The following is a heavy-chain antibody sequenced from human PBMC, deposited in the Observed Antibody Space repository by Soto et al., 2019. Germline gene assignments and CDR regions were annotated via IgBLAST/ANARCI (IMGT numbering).Heavy chain of an antibody. Sequence: SVKVSCKASGFTFSSYAMHWVRQAPGKGLEWVAVISYDGSNKYYADSVKGRFTISRDNSKNTLYLQMNSLRAEDTAVYYCARDPPLRDSSSWTVLKYYYYYYGMDVWGQGTTVTVSS. V-gene: IGHV3-30-3*01. J-gene: IGHJ6*02. CDR1: GFTFSSYA. D-gene: IGHD6-13*01. CDR3: ARDPPLRDSSSWTVLKYYYYYYGMDV. CDR2: ISYDGSNK.